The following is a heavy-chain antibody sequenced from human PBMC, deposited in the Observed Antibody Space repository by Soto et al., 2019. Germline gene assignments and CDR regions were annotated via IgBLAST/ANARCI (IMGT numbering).Heavy chain of an antibody. D-gene: IGHD6-19*01. J-gene: IGHJ3*02. CDR2: ISGSGGTT. CDR1: GFTFSSYA. Sequence: EVQLLEPGGGLVQPGVSLRLSCAASGFTFSSYAMSWVRQAPGKGLEWVSAISGSGGTTYYADSVKGRFTFSRDNSKNTLYLQMNSLRAEDTAVYYCAKTANGWFSAFDIWGQGTMVTVSS. V-gene: IGHV3-23*01. CDR3: AKTANGWFSAFDI.